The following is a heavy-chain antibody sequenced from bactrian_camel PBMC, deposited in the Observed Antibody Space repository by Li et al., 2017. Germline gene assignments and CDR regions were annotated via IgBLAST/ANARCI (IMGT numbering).Heavy chain of an antibody. CDR3: AAAKRIPGHRCGAASGPAWHFAV. CDR1: GYTASLYC. V-gene: IGHV3S1*01. D-gene: IGHD7*01. CDR2: IFDSDGSI. Sequence: HVQLVESGGGSVQAGGTLRLSCAASGYTASLYCIGWFRQIPEKEREGVAIFDSDGSISYEDSAKDRFTASQDNVKNTLYLQMNRLKAEDTGMYYCAAAKRIPGHRCGAASGPAWHFAVWGQGTQVTVS. J-gene: IGHJ6*01.